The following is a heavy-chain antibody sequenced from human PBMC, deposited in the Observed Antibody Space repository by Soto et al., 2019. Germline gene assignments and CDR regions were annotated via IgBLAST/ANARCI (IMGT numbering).Heavy chain of an antibody. D-gene: IGHD5-18*01. J-gene: IGHJ4*02. CDR3: ARDIVDTAMKNRAYFDY. V-gene: IGHV3-48*03. Sequence: EVQLVESGGGLVQPGGSLRLSCAASGFTFSSYEMNWVRQAPGKGLEWVSDISSSGSTIYYADSVKGRFTISRDNAKNSLYLQMNSLRAEDTAVYYCARDIVDTAMKNRAYFDYWGQGTLVTVSS. CDR1: GFTFSSYE. CDR2: ISSSGSTI.